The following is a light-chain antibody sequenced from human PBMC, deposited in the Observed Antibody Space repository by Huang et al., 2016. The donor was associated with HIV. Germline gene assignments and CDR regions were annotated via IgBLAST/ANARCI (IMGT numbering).Light chain of an antibody. V-gene: IGKV3-15*01. CDR1: QSISSS. CDR3: QQYNNWPPNT. CDR2: CAS. J-gene: IGKJ2*01. Sequence: EIEMTQSPGTLSVSPGETATLSCRASQSISSSLAWSRHRPGQAPRLLFDCASTRATGIPARFSGSGSGTEFTPTISSLQSEDFAVYYCQQYNNWPPNTFGQGTKLEIK.